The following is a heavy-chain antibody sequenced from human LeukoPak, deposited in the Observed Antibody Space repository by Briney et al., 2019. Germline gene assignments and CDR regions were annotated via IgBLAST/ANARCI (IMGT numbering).Heavy chain of an antibody. V-gene: IGHV4-59*01. CDR3: ARAYSSSSATLGY. J-gene: IGHJ4*02. CDR2: IYYTGKT. CDR1: GVSISSYY. D-gene: IGHD6-6*01. Sequence: SETLSLACTVSGVSISSYYWSWIRQPPGRGLEWIAYIYYTGKTNYNPSLKSRVSISVDASKKQFTLRLNSVTAADTAIYYCARAYSSSSATLGYWGQGTLVTVSS.